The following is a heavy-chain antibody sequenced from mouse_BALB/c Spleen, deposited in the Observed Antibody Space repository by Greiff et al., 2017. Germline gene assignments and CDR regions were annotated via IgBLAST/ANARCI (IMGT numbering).Heavy chain of an antibody. Sequence: EVQLQESGPGLVKPSQSLSLTCSVTGYSITSGYYWNWIRQFPGNKLEWMGYISYDGSNNYNPSLKNRISITRDTSKNQFFLKLNSVTTEDTATYYCARGYEEKFDYWGQGTTLTVSS. CDR1: GYSITSGYY. D-gene: IGHD2-14*01. V-gene: IGHV3-6*02. J-gene: IGHJ2*01. CDR2: ISYDGSN. CDR3: ARGYEEKFDY.